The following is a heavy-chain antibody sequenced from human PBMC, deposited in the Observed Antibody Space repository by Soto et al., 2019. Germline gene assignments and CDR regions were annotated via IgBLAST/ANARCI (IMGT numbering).Heavy chain of an antibody. Sequence: SQTLSLTCAISGDSVSSNSAAWNWIRQSPSRGLEWLGRTYYRSKWYNDYAVSVKSRITINPDTSKNQFSLQLNSVTREDTAVYYCARASLGYCSGGSCYFKYFQHWGQGTLVTVSS. CDR3: ARASLGYCSGGSCYFKYFQH. V-gene: IGHV6-1*01. D-gene: IGHD2-15*01. CDR1: GDSVSSNSAA. CDR2: TYYRSKWYN. J-gene: IGHJ1*01.